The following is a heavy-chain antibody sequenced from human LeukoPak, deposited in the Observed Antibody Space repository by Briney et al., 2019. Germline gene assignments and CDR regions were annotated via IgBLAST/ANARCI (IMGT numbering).Heavy chain of an antibody. CDR2: MNPNSGNT. CDR1: GYTFTSYD. CDR3: ARAVRGVIIKNYYYYYMDV. D-gene: IGHD3-10*01. Sequence: GASVKVSCKASGYTFTSYDINWVGQATGQGLEWMGWMNPNSGNTGYAQKFQGRVTMTSNTSISTAYMQLSSLRSEDTAVYYCARAVRGVIIKNYYYYYMDVWGKGTTVTVSS. V-gene: IGHV1-8*01. J-gene: IGHJ6*03.